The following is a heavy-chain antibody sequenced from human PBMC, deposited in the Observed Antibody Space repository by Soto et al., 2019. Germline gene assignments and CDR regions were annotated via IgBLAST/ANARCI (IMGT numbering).Heavy chain of an antibody. Sequence: QVQLQESGPGLVKPSETLSLTCTVSGGSISNYYWSWIGQPPGKGLEWIGYIYYTGRTNYNPSLKSAVTMSVNTSQNRFPLNLNSGTAAGTAVYYCARHLDVVATMFDYRGQGTLVTVSS. V-gene: IGHV4-59*08. J-gene: IGHJ4*02. D-gene: IGHD5-12*01. CDR3: ARHLDVVATMFDY. CDR2: IYYTGRT. CDR1: GGSISNYY.